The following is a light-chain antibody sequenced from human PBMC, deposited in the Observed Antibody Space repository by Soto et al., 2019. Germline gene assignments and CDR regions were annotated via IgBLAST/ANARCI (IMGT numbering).Light chain of an antibody. J-gene: IGLJ1*01. CDR2: SNN. V-gene: IGLV1-44*01. Sequence: QSVLTQPPSASGSPGQTITISCSGSSSNIGSKTVNWYQDLPGTAPKLLIYSNNRRPSGVPDRFSGSKSGTSASLAISGLQSEDEADYYCAAWDDSLIYVFGTGTKLTVL. CDR3: AAWDDSLIYV. CDR1: SSNIGSKT.